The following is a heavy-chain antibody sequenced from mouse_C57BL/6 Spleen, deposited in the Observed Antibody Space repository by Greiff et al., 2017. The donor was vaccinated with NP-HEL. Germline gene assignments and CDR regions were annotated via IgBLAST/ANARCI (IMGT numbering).Heavy chain of an antibody. V-gene: IGHV1-4*01. CDR3: ARKTDGSSYDWYFDV. Sequence: QVQLQQSGAELARPGASVKMSCKASGYTFTSYTMHWVKQRPGQGLEWIGYINPSSGYTKYTQKFKDTATLTADKSSSTAYMQLSSLTSEDSAGYYCARKTDGSSYDWYFDVWGTGTTVTVSS. D-gene: IGHD1-1*01. CDR2: INPSSGYT. CDR1: GYTFTSYT. J-gene: IGHJ1*03.